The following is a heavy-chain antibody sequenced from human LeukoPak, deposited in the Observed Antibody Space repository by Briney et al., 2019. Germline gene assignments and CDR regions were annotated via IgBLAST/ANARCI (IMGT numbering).Heavy chain of an antibody. D-gene: IGHD3-3*01. CDR3: ARDYDFWSGYSPFDY. Sequence: ASVKVSCKASGYTFTGYYMHWVRQAPGQGLEWMGWINPNSGGTNYAQKFQGRVTMTRDTSISTAYMELSRLRSDDTAEYYCARDYDFWSGYSPFDYWGQGTLVTVSS. CDR2: INPNSGGT. V-gene: IGHV1-2*02. CDR1: GYTFTGYY. J-gene: IGHJ4*02.